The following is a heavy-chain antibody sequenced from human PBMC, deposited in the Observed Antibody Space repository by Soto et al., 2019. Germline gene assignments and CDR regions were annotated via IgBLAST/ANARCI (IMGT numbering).Heavy chain of an antibody. V-gene: IGHV3-74*01. J-gene: IGHJ2*01. CDR3: ARGGSFSYHWYFDL. Sequence: EVQLVESGGGLVQPGGSLRLSCAASGFTSSRYWMYWVRQAPGKGLVWVSRINGDETSTTYADSVRGRFTISRDYAKNTVYLQMNSLRVEDTAVYYCARGGSFSYHWYFDLWGRGTLVTVSS. D-gene: IGHD1-26*01. CDR2: INGDETST. CDR1: GFTSSRYW.